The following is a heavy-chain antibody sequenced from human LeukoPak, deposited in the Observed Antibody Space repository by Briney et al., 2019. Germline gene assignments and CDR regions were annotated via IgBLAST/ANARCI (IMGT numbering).Heavy chain of an antibody. J-gene: IGHJ4*02. V-gene: IGHV3-33*05. CDR1: GSTFSASD. CDR3: ARDSCSSHSCFDL. CDR2: IQYDGSKT. D-gene: IGHD2-2*01. Sequence: GGSLRLSCGASGSTFSASDMHWVRQAPGKGLEWITAIQYDGSKTYYADSVKGRFTISRDQSKNTLDLQMSSLRAEDTAMYYCARDSCSSHSCFDLWGQGTLVTVSS.